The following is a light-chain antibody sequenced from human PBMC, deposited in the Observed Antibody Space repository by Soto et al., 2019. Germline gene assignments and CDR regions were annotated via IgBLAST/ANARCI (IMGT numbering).Light chain of an antibody. CDR1: SSDVGGYNY. J-gene: IGLJ2*01. V-gene: IGLV2-14*01. CDR2: DVS. Sequence: QSALTQPASVSGSPGGSITISCTGTSSDVGGYNYVSWYQQHPGKAPKLMIYDVSNRPSGVSNRFSGSKSGNTASLTISGLQAEDEADYYCSSYTSSSTPVVFGGGTQLTVL. CDR3: SSYTSSSTPVV.